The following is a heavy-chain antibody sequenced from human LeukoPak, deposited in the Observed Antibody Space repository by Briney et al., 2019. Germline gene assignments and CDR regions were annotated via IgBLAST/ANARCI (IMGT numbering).Heavy chain of an antibody. D-gene: IGHD4-17*01. CDR3: AKGGDYALDY. CDR1: GFTHSSSG. CDR2: IQYDGRNK. J-gene: IGHJ4*02. Sequence: GGSLRLSSAASGFTHSSSGIHSVCHAPGKRLDWLSFIQYDGRNKYYADSVKGRFTMSTDNSKNTLTMFLQMNSLRVEDTAVYYCAKGGDYALDYWGEGTLVSVCS. V-gene: IGHV3-30*02.